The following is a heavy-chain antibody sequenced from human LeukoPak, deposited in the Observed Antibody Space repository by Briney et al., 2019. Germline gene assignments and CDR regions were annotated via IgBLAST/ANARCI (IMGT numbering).Heavy chain of an antibody. V-gene: IGHV3-74*01. CDR1: GFTFSSYW. Sequence: PGGSLRLSCAASGFTFSSYWMHWVRQAPGKGLVWVSRINSDGSSTSYADSVKGRFTISRDNAKNTLYLQMNSLRAEDTAVYYCARVHMVRGVILAVHYYYGMDVWGQGTTVTVSS. D-gene: IGHD3-10*01. CDR3: ARVHMVRGVILAVHYYYGMDV. CDR2: INSDGSST. J-gene: IGHJ6*02.